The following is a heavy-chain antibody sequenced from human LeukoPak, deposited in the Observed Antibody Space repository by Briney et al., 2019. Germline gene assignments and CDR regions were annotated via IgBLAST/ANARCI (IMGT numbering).Heavy chain of an antibody. CDR1: GYSISSGYY. CDR3: ARLYSARYADL. V-gene: IGHV4-38-2*01. CDR2: ISHSGST. D-gene: IGHD4-11*01. J-gene: IGHJ5*02. Sequence: SETLSLTCDVSGYSISSGYYWGWIRQPPGKGLEWIGSISHSGSTYYNPSLKSRVTISMYTSTNQFSLNLSSVTAADTAVFYCARLYSARYADLSGQGTLVTVSS.